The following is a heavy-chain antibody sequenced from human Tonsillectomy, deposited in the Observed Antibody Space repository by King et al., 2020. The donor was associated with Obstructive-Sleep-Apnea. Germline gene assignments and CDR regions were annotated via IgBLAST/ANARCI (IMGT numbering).Heavy chain of an antibody. D-gene: IGHD1-26*01. J-gene: IGHJ4*02. CDR1: GFTFDDYE. CDR3: AKGYGYEVGATPFDY. Sequence: VQLGESGGCLVKPGRSLRISCLASGFTFDDYEMYWVRQAPGKGLEWVSVFSWHRSSICYAESVKGRCTISRDNDKNSLYLEMNSLRAEDTAMYYCAKGYGYEVGATPFDYWGQGTLVTVSS. V-gene: IGHV3-9*01. CDR2: FSWHRSSI.